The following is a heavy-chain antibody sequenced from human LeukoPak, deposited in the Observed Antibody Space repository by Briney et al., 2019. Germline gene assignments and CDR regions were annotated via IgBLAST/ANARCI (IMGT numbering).Heavy chain of an antibody. J-gene: IGHJ3*02. CDR2: ISQNGDS. Sequence: SETLSLTCGVYGGSLSCYYWSWIRQSPGKGLEWIAEISQNGDSNYNPSLKSRVTISLDTSKNQLSLKLNSVTAADTAVYYCARALGAFDIWGQGTMVTVS. V-gene: IGHV4-34*01. CDR1: GGSLSCYY. CDR3: ARALGAFDI.